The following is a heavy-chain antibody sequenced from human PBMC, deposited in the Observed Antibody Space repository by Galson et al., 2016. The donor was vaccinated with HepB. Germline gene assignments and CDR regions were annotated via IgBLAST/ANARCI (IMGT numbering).Heavy chain of an antibody. CDR3: AKDTQGVTMIVVDTAGYFDY. CDR2: IYYDGSNK. D-gene: IGHD3-22*01. CDR1: GFTFSEYG. Sequence: SLRLSCAASGFTFSEYGMHWVRQAPGKGLEWVATIYYDGSNKYYADSVKGRFTISRDNSKNTLFLQMNSLRAEDTAVYYCAKDTQGVTMIVVDTAGYFDYWGQGALVTVS. V-gene: IGHV3-33*06. J-gene: IGHJ4*02.